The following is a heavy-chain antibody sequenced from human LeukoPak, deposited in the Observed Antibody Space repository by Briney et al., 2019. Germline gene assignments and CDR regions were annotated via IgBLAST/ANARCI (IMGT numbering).Heavy chain of an antibody. V-gene: IGHV4-59*11. J-gene: IGHJ4*02. CDR1: CGPHSRLTKHY. CDR2: MHYSGST. Sequence: SEPLSLTHTVSCGPHSRLTKHYWTCLRQPTGKGRVWILYMHYSGSTNYNPSLKSRVTISVDTSKNQFSLKLSSVTAADTAVYYCARQDYDSSGYLLPFDYWGQGTLVTVSS. D-gene: IGHD3-22*01. CDR3: ARQDYDSSGYLLPFDY.